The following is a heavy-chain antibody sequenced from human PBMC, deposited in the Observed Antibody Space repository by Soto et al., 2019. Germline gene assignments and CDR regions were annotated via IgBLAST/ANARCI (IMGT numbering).Heavy chain of an antibody. J-gene: IGHJ4*02. CDR1: GFTFSSYA. Sequence: QVQLVESGRGVVQPGRSLRLSCAASGFTFSSYAMHWVRQAPGKGLEWVAVISYDGSNKYYADSVKGRFTISRDNSKNTLYLQMNSLRAEDTAVYYCARENGYGDPFDYWGQGTLVTVSS. CDR2: ISYDGSNK. V-gene: IGHV3-30-3*01. CDR3: ARENGYGDPFDY. D-gene: IGHD4-17*01.